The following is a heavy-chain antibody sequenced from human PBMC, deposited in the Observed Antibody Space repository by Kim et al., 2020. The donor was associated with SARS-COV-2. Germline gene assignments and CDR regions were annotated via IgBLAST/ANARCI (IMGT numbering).Heavy chain of an antibody. D-gene: IGHD6-19*01. CDR1: GGSISSSNW. CDR3: ARGYSSGSYGMDV. Sequence: SETLSLTCAVSGGSISSSNWWSWVRQPPGKGLEWIGEIYHSGSTNYNPSLKSRVTISVDKSKNQFSLKLSSVTAADTAVYYCARGYSSGSYGMDVWGQGTTVTVSS. J-gene: IGHJ6*02. V-gene: IGHV4-4*02. CDR2: IYHSGST.